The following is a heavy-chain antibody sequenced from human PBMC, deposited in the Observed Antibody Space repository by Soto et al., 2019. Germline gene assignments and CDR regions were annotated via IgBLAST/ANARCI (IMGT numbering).Heavy chain of an antibody. D-gene: IGHD6-6*01. V-gene: IGHV3-23*01. Sequence: EVQLLESGGGLAQPGGSLTLSCAASGFTFSSYAMSWVRQAPGKGLEWVSAISGSGGSTHYADSGKGRFTVSRDNSKNTLYLQMNSLRAEDTAVYYCAKVGGEQLGHYYYYGMDVWGQGTTVTVSS. CDR3: AKVGGEQLGHYYYYGMDV. J-gene: IGHJ6*02. CDR1: GFTFSSYA. CDR2: ISGSGGST.